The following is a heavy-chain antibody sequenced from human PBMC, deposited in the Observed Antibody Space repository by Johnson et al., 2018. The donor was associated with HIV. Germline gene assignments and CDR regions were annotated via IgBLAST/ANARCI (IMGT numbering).Heavy chain of an antibody. V-gene: IGHV3-30*04. Sequence: QVQLVESGGGVVQPGRSLRLSCAASGFTFSSYAMHWVRQAPGKGLEWVAVISYDGSNKYYADSVKGRFTISRDNSKNSLYLQMNSLRAEDTALYYCARGAPWSGSDAFDIWGQGTMVIVS. J-gene: IGHJ3*02. D-gene: IGHD3-3*01. CDR1: GFTFSSYA. CDR2: ISYDGSNK. CDR3: ARGAPWSGSDAFDI.